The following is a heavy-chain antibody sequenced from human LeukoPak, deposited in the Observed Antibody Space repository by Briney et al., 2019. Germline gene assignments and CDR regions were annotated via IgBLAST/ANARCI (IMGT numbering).Heavy chain of an antibody. V-gene: IGHV1-69*04. J-gene: IGHJ4*02. CDR3: ASGYYGSGSYYSYFDY. Sequence: GASVKVSCKASGGTFSSYAISWVRQAPGQGLEWMGRIIPILGIANYAQKFQGRVTITADKSTSTAYMELSSLRSEDTAVYYCASGYYGSGSYYSYFDYWGQGTLVTVSS. CDR2: IIPILGIA. D-gene: IGHD3-10*01. CDR1: GGTFSSYA.